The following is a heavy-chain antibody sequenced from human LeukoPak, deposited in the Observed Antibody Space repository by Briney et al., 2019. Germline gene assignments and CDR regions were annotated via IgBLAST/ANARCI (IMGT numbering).Heavy chain of an antibody. Sequence: GGSLRLSCAASGFSFSSYRVNWVRQAPGKGLEWVSYISNSGSAIYYADSVKGRFTISRDNVENSLYLQMNSLRDEDTAVYYCARSNYDSRGYYRYFDYWGQGMLVTVSS. J-gene: IGHJ4*02. V-gene: IGHV3-48*02. CDR2: ISNSGSAI. CDR3: ARSNYDSRGYYRYFDY. CDR1: GFSFSSYR. D-gene: IGHD3-22*01.